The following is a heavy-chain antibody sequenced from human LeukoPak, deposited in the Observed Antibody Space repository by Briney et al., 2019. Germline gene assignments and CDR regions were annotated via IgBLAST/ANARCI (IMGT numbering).Heavy chain of an antibody. D-gene: IGHD2-15*01. V-gene: IGHV1-18*01. CDR3: ARDRKDIVVVPTYFQH. Sequence: ASVKVSCKASGYTFTSYGISWVRQAPGQGLEWMGWISAYNGNTNYAQKLQGRVTMTTDTSTSTAYMELRSLRSDDTAVYYCARDRKDIVVVPTYFQHWGQGTLVTVPS. CDR1: GYTFTSYG. J-gene: IGHJ1*01. CDR2: ISAYNGNT.